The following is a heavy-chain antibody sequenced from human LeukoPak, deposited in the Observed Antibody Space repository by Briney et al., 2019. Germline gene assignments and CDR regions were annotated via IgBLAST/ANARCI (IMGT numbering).Heavy chain of an antibody. J-gene: IGHJ4*02. D-gene: IGHD3-3*01. CDR2: ISSSSSYI. CDR3: ARVGFWSGYSHFDY. CDR1: GFSFRSYG. Sequence: GGSLRLSCAASGFSFRSYGMSWVRQAPGKGLEWVSSISSSSSYIYYADSVKGRFTISRDNAKNSLYLQMNSLRAEDAAVYYCARVGFWSGYSHFDYWGQGTLVTVSS. V-gene: IGHV3-21*01.